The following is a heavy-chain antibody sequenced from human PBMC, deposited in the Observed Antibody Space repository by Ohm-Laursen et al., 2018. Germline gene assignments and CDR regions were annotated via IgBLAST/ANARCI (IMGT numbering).Heavy chain of an antibody. CDR2: INTEDQT. V-gene: IGHV3-66*01. Sequence: SLRLSCAASGFIVNSNHMSWVRQAPGKGLEWVSVINTEDQTFYLNSVKGRFSISRDNSKNTVYLQMNSLRAEDTAVYYCARDDDTSSHYSRFDYWGQGTLVTVSS. CDR1: GFIVNSNH. CDR3: ARDDDTSSHYSRFDY. J-gene: IGHJ4*02. D-gene: IGHD3-22*01.